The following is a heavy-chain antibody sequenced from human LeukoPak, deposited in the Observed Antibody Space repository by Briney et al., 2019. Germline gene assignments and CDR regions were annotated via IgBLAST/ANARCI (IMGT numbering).Heavy chain of an antibody. CDR1: GFTFSDQY. D-gene: IGHD1-26*01. Sequence: PGGSLRLSCAASGFTFSDQYMTWVRQAPGKGLEWVANIEEDGTDKYYVDSVVGRFTISRDNAQNLLYLHMNSLRAEDTGVYYCAKSGGFFDTWGQGTLVTVSS. CDR3: AKSGGFFDT. J-gene: IGHJ4*02. V-gene: IGHV3-7*01. CDR2: IEEDGTDK.